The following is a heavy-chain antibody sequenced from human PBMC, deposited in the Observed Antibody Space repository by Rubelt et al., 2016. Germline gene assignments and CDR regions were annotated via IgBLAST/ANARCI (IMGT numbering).Heavy chain of an antibody. Sequence: QVQLVQSGAEVKKPGASVKVSCKASGYTFTSYAMHWVRQAPGQRLEWMGWINAGNGNTKYSQKFQGRGTITRDTSARTAYMELSSLRSEDTAVYYCARELWCGGDCYYFDYWGQGTLVTVSS. D-gene: IGHD2-21*02. J-gene: IGHJ4*02. CDR3: ARELWCGGDCYYFDY. CDR2: INAGNGNT. V-gene: IGHV1-3*01. CDR1: GYTFTSYA.